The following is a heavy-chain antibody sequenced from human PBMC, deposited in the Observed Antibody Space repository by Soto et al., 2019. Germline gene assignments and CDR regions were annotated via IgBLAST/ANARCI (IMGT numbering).Heavy chain of an antibody. D-gene: IGHD5-12*01. CDR2: IYPGDTT. CDR1: GFTVSSTNY. V-gene: IGHV3-53*01. Sequence: EVQLVESGGGLIQPGGSLRLSCVVSGFTVSSTNYMSWARQAPGKGLEWGSVIYPGDTTFDADSVKGRFTISRDNSKNTLYLQMNSLRAEDTAVYYCHGYGYWGQGTLVTVSS. J-gene: IGHJ4*02. CDR3: HGYGY.